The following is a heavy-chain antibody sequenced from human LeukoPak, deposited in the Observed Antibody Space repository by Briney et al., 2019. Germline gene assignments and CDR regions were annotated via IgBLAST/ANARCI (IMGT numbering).Heavy chain of an antibody. CDR3: ARRYSAYDHYGMDV. J-gene: IGHJ6*02. V-gene: IGHV1-3*01. Sequence: GASVKVSRKASGYTFTNYAMQWVRQAPGQRLEWMGWINAGNGNTKYSQNFQGRVTITRDTSASTAYMELSSLRSEDTAVYYCARRYSAYDHYGMDVWGQGTTVTVSS. CDR1: GYTFTNYA. D-gene: IGHD5-12*01. CDR2: INAGNGNT.